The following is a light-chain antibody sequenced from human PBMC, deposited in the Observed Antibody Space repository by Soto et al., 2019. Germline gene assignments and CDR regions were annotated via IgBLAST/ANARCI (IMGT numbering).Light chain of an antibody. J-gene: IGKJ1*01. CDR1: QGIRND. CDR2: DAS. Sequence: AIQMTQSPSSLSASVGDRVTITCRASQGIRNDLGWYQQKPGKAPKLLIYDASSLQSGVPSRFSGSGSGTDFTLTISSLQPEDFATYYCLQDYNYHRTFGQGTKVEIK. CDR3: LQDYNYHRT. V-gene: IGKV1-6*01.